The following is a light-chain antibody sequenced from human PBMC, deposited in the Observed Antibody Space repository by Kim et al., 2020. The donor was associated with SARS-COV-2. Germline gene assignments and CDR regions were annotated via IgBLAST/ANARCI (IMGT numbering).Light chain of an antibody. V-gene: IGLV3-21*04. J-gene: IGLJ2*01. Sequence: SSELTQPPSVSVAPGKTARITCGGNNIGSKSVHWYQQKPGQAPVLVIYYDSDRPSGIPERFSGSNSGNTATLTISRVEAGDEADYYCQVWDSGVVFGGGTQLTVL. CDR3: QVWDSGVV. CDR1: NIGSKS. CDR2: YDS.